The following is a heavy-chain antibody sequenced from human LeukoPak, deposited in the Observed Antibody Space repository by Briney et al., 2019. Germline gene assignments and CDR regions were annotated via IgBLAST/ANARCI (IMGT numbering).Heavy chain of an antibody. D-gene: IGHD6-13*01. CDR2: INTNTGNP. Sequence: ASVKVSCKASGYTFTSYAMNWVRQAPGQGLEWMGWINTNTGNPTYAQGFTGRFVFSLDTSVSTAYLQISSIRAEDTAVYYCARVADSSSWYDTWFDPWGQGTLVTVSS. V-gene: IGHV7-4-1*02. CDR3: ARVADSSSWYDTWFDP. J-gene: IGHJ5*02. CDR1: GYTFTSYA.